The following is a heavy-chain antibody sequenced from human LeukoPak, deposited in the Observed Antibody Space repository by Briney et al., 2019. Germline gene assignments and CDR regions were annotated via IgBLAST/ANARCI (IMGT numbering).Heavy chain of an antibody. D-gene: IGHD6-19*01. CDR1: GFTFSSYG. CDR3: ARDSVTGGTFDY. J-gene: IGHJ4*02. Sequence: GGSLRLSCAASGFTFSSYGMHWVRQAPGKGLEWVAVIWFDGTYKYYADSVKGRFTISRDNSKNTLFLQTNSLGAEDTAVYYCARDSVTGGTFDYWGQGTLVTVSS. CDR2: IWFDGTYK. V-gene: IGHV3-33*01.